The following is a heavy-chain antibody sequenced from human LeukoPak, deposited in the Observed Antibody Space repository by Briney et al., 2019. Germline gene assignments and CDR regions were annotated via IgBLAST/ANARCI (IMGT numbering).Heavy chain of an antibody. J-gene: IGHJ5*02. Sequence: PGGSLRLSCAASGFTFSSYSMNWVRQAPGKGLEWVSSISSSSYIYYADSVKGRFTISRDNAKNSLYLQMNSLRAEDTAVYYCARDLQSRSSTPAGFDPWGQGTLVTVSS. CDR2: ISSSSYI. D-gene: IGHD2-2*01. CDR1: GFTFSSYS. CDR3: ARDLQSRSSTPAGFDP. V-gene: IGHV3-21*01.